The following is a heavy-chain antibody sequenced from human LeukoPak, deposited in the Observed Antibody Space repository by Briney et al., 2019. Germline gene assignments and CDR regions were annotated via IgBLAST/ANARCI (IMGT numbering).Heavy chain of an antibody. D-gene: IGHD5-24*01. CDR1: GFTFSSYA. V-gene: IGHV4-34*01. J-gene: IGHJ5*02. CDR2: INHSGST. Sequence: GSLRLSCAASGFTFSSYAMHWVRQPPGKGLEWIGEINHSGSTNYNPSLKSRVTISVDTSKNQFSLKLSSVTAADTAVYYCARERYWFDPWGQGTLVTVSS. CDR3: ARERYWFDP.